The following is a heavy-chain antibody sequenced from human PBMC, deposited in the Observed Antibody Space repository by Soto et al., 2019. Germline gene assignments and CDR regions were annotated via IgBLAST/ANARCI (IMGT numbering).Heavy chain of an antibody. CDR2: LTVTGARA. V-gene: IGHV3-23*01. D-gene: IGHD2-15*01. CDR1: GFRLCDSA. J-gene: IGHJ6*03. CDR3: AKNGCSYPAGYPYYYYVDV. Sequence: EVQLLESGGGLVQPGGALRLSCAASGFRLCDSAVSCVRQPPGKGLEWVSGLTVTGARAFYPVSVKARYTISRDISKSTPYLQMNTLRAEDTAVYYCAKNGCSYPAGYPYYYYVDVWGRGTPVTVSS.